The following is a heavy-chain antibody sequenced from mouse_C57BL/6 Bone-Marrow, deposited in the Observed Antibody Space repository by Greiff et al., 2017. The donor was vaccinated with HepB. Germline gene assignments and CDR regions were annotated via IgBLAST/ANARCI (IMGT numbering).Heavy chain of an antibody. CDR3: ARKHYGSSYGFAY. CDR2: IYPGSGNT. CDR1: GYTFTDYY. V-gene: IGHV1-76*01. J-gene: IGHJ3*01. Sequence: QVQLKQSGAELVRPGASVKLSCKASGYTFTDYYINWVKQRPGQGLEWIARIYPGSGNTYYNEKFKGKATLTAEKSSSTAYMQLSSLTSEDSAVYFCARKHYGSSYGFAYWGQGTLVTVSA. D-gene: IGHD1-1*01.